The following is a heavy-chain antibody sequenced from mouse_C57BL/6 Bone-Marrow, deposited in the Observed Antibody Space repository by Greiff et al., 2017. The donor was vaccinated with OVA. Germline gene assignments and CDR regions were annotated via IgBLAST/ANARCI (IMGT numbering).Heavy chain of an antibody. D-gene: IGHD2-3*01. Sequence: VQLQQSGPELVKPGASVKISCKASGYTFTDYYMNWVKQSHGKSLEWIGDINPNNGGTSYNQKFKGKATLTVDKSSSTAYMELRSLTSEDSAVYYCARREGGYYFYYFDYWGQGTTLTVSS. CDR2: INPNNGGT. CDR1: GYTFTDYY. J-gene: IGHJ2*01. CDR3: ARREGGYYFYYFDY. V-gene: IGHV1-26*01.